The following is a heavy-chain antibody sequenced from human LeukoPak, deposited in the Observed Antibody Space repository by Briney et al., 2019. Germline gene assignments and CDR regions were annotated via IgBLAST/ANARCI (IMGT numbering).Heavy chain of an antibody. V-gene: IGHV3-7*01. CDR1: GLTFSRFW. J-gene: IGHJ4*02. CDR2: INENGNEK. Sequence: GVSLRLSCAASGLTFSRFWMSWVRQAPGKGLEWVANINENGNEKYYVDSVKGRSTVSRDNAKNSLYLQMNSLRAEDTAVYYCARAGDGTAARDYWGQGTLVTVSS. D-gene: IGHD2-15*01. CDR3: ARAGDGTAARDY.